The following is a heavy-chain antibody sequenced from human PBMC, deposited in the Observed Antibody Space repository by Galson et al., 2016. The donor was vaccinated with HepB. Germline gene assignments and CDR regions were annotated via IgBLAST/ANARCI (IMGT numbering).Heavy chain of an antibody. Sequence: SETLSLTCIVSGGSVSSNSYYWTWLRQPPGKGLEWIGYMSYSGSTNYNPSLQSRVIISVDTYQNQFSLKLSSVTAADTAVYYCTSQRVYGRLTSDWGQGTLVTVSS. CDR3: TSQRVYGRLTSD. J-gene: IGHJ4*02. CDR2: MSYSGST. CDR1: GGSVSSNSYY. D-gene: IGHD6-13*01. V-gene: IGHV4-61*01.